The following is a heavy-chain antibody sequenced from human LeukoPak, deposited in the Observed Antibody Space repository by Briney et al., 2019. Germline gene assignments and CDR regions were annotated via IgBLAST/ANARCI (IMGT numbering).Heavy chain of an antibody. D-gene: IGHD2-2*01. J-gene: IGHJ4*02. V-gene: IGHV3-74*01. CDR2: INSDGGIT. CDR1: GFAFSSYW. CDR3: DRDRLTSSWPRTDY. Sequence: GGSLRLSCAASGFAFSSYWMHWVRQAPGKGLVWVSRINSDGGITNYADSVKGRFTITRDNAKNTLYLQKESLRAEDTAVYYCDRDRLTSSWPRTDYCRQGTVVPVSS.